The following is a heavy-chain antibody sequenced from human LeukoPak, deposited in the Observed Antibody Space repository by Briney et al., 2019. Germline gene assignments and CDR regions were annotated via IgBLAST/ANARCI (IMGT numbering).Heavy chain of an antibody. J-gene: IGHJ5*02. D-gene: IGHD3-22*01. CDR2: IYSGGST. V-gene: IGHV3-53*01. CDR1: GFTFSDYY. CDR3: AREWSYYDSSGYYPGWFDP. Sequence: PGGSPRLSCAASGFTFSDYYMSWVRQAPGKGLEWVSVIYSGGSTYYADSVKGRFTISRDNSKNTLYLQMNSLRAEDTAVYYCAREWSYYDSSGYYPGWFDPWGQGTLVTVSS.